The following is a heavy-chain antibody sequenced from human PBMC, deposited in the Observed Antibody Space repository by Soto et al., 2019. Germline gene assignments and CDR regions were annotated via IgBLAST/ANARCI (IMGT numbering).Heavy chain of an antibody. V-gene: IGHV4-38-2*01. Sequence: SETLSLTCAVSGLSISRDYYWGWIRQPPGKGLEWIAAMYHSGSTYYNPSLRVRVTMSVDTLRNQFSLRLGSMTAADTAVYYCARLFNWDYQGPIEYWGQGSLVTVSS. CDR1: GLSISRDYY. CDR2: MYHSGST. J-gene: IGHJ4*02. CDR3: ARLFNWDYQGPIEY. D-gene: IGHD1-7*01.